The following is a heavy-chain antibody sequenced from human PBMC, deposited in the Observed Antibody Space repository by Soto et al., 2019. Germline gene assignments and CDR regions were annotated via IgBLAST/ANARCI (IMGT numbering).Heavy chain of an antibody. D-gene: IGHD3-9*01. Sequence: SETLSLTCTVSGGSISSYYWSWIRQPPGKGLEWIGYIYYSGSTNYNPSLKSRATISVDTSKDQFSLKLSSVTAADTAVYYCARQDILTGYYPLWFDPWGQGTLVTVSS. V-gene: IGHV4-59*08. CDR3: ARQDILTGYYPLWFDP. CDR2: IYYSGST. J-gene: IGHJ5*02. CDR1: GGSISSYY.